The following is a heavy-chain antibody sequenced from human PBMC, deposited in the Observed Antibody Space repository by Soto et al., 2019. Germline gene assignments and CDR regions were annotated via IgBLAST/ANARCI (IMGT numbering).Heavy chain of an antibody. Sequence: GGSLRLSCAASGFTFSSYSMNWVRQAPGKGLEWVSSISSSSSYIYYADSVKGRFTISRDNAKNSLYLQMNSLRAEDTAVYYCARDLPGYFYGMDVWGQGTTVTVSS. V-gene: IGHV3-21*01. CDR3: ARDLPGYFYGMDV. J-gene: IGHJ6*02. CDR2: ISSSSSYI. CDR1: GFTFSSYS. D-gene: IGHD2-21*01.